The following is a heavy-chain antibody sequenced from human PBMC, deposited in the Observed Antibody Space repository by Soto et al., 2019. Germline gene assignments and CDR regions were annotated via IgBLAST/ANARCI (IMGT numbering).Heavy chain of an antibody. CDR2: ISAYNGNT. D-gene: IGHD3-10*01. CDR1: GYTFTSYG. CDR3: ARDLLTGNPTPWDY. Sequence: RASVKVSCKASGYTFTSYGISWVRQAPGQGLEWMGWISAYNGNTNYAQKLQGRVTMTTDTSTSTAYMELRSLRSDDTAVYYCARDLLTGNPTPWDYWGQGTLVTVSS. V-gene: IGHV1-18*01. J-gene: IGHJ4*02.